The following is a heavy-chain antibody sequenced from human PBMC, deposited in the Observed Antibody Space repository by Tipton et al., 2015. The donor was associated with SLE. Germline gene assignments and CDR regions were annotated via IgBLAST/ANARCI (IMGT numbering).Heavy chain of an antibody. CDR2: ISSSGSTI. J-gene: IGHJ3*02. CDR1: GFTFSSYE. CDR3: ARGTYGDGHAFDI. V-gene: IGHV3-48*03. Sequence: SLRLSCAASGFTFSSYEMNWVRQAPGKGLEWVSYISSSGSTIYYADSVKGRFAISRDNAKNSLYLQMNSLRAEDTAVYYCARGTYGDGHAFDIWGQGTMVTVSS. D-gene: IGHD4-17*01.